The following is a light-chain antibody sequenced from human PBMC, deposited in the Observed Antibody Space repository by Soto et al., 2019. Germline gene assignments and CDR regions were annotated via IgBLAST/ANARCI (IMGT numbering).Light chain of an antibody. CDR1: QSVSSY. CDR3: QHRMNWPLT. V-gene: IGKV3-11*01. CDR2: DAS. Sequence: DIFLAQSPSTLCLSPVAIATLSCRARQSVSSYLLWYQQKPGQAPRLLIYDASNRATGIPARFSGSGSETDFTLTISSLEPEDFAVYYCQHRMNWPLTFGQGTRLEIK. J-gene: IGKJ5*01.